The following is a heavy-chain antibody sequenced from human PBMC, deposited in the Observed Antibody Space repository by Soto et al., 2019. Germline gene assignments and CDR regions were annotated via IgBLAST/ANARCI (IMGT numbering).Heavy chain of an antibody. J-gene: IGHJ4*02. CDR2: MYYSGST. Sequence: SETLSLTCTVSGGSISSYYWSWIRQPPGKGLEWIGYMYYSGSTNYNPSLKSRVTISVDTSKNQFSLKLSSVTAADTAVYYCGGKNYDSSGYFGYWGQGTLVTVSS. V-gene: IGHV4-59*01. CDR3: GGKNYDSSGYFGY. CDR1: GGSISSYY. D-gene: IGHD3-22*01.